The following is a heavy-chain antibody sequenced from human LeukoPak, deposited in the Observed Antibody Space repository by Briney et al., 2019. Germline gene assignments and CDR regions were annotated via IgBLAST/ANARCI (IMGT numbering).Heavy chain of an antibody. CDR2: LTGGAGST. D-gene: IGHD3-16*01. V-gene: IGHV3-23*01. CDR1: GFTFSSYA. J-gene: IGHJ4*02. Sequence: GGSLRLSCAASGFTFSSYAMSWVRQAPGKGLEWVSPLTGGAGSTYSADSVRGRFTLSRDNSQNTLYLQMHSLRAEDPAVYYCARGLPAQRLSDFWGQGTLVSVSS. CDR3: ARGLPAQRLSDF.